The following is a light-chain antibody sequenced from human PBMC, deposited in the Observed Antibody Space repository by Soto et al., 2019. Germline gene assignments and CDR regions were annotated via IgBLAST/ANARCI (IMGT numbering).Light chain of an antibody. CDR3: QQSENLPVT. J-gene: IGKJ3*01. CDR2: DAS. V-gene: IGKV1-33*01. Sequence: DIPITQSPSSLSASVRARVSITCQASQDISNHLNWYQQKPGKAPKLLIYDASNLETGVPSRFSGSGSGTDFTFTITSLQPEDVATYYCQQSENLPVTFGPGTKVDIK. CDR1: QDISNH.